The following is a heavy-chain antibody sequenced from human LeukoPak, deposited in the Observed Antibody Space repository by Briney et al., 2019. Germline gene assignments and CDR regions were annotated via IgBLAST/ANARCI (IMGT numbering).Heavy chain of an antibody. CDR2: IYYSGST. J-gene: IGHJ6*02. CDR1: GGSISSYY. CDR3: ARAYNWNDEDYYGMDV. D-gene: IGHD1-1*01. Sequence: PSETLSLTCTVSGGSISSYYWSWIRQPPGKGLEWIGYIYYSGSTNYNPSLKSRVTISVDTSKNQFSLKLSSVTAADTAVYYCARAYNWNDEDYYGMDVWGQGTTVTVSS. V-gene: IGHV4-59*01.